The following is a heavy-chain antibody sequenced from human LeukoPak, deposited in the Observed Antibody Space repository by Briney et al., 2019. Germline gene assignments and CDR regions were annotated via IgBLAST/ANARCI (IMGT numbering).Heavy chain of an antibody. CDR1: GFTFSSYD. Sequence: PGGTLRLSCAASGFTFSSYDMSWLRQAPGKGLEWFSAISGSGGSTYYVDSVKGQFTISRDNSKNTLYLQMNSLRADETAVYYCARGWITETTRAIEYWGQGTLVTVSS. CDR3: ARGWITETTRAIEY. CDR2: ISGSGGST. J-gene: IGHJ4*02. D-gene: IGHD1-20*01. V-gene: IGHV3-23*01.